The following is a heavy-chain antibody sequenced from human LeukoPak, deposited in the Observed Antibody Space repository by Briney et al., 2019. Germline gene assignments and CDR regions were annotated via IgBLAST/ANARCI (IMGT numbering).Heavy chain of an antibody. D-gene: IGHD2-15*01. CDR1: GFTFGSYW. CDR2: INSDGSNT. J-gene: IGHJ4*02. Sequence: GGSLRLSCAASGFTFGSYWMHWVRQAPGKGLVWVSRINSDGSNTNYADSVKGRFTISRDNAKNTLYLQMNSLIDEDTVVYYCAKVERYCSGGSCYFDYWGQGTVVIVSS. V-gene: IGHV3-74*01. CDR3: AKVERYCSGGSCYFDY.